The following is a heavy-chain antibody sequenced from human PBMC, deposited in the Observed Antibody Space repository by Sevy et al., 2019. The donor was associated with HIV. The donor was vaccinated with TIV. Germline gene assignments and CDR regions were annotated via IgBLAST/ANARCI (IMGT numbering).Heavy chain of an antibody. D-gene: IGHD3-16*01. Sequence: GGSLRLSCAASGFTFSTYDIHWVRQAPGKGLEWVAIISYDGNYREYADSVRGRFSMSRDNSKNTVYLQMNGLSIEDTAVNYCAKNRAPGGSYFSSHAMDVWGRGTTVTVSS. CDR2: ISYDGNYR. CDR3: AKNRAPGGSYFSSHAMDV. J-gene: IGHJ6*02. V-gene: IGHV3-30*18. CDR1: GFTFSTYD.